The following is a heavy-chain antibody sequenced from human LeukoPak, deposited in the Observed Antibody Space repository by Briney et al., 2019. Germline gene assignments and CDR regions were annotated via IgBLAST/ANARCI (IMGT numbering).Heavy chain of an antibody. CDR3: ASRSTTTGGWDLYYYYGMDV. CDR2: IYHSGST. V-gene: IGHV4-31*03. J-gene: IGHJ6*02. CDR1: GGSISSGGFY. D-gene: IGHD2-2*01. Sequence: PSQTLSLTCTVSGGSISSGGFYWSWMRQHPGKGLEWIGYIYHSGSTYYNPSLKSRVTISVDTSKNQFSLKLSSVTAADTAVYYCASRSTTTGGWDLYYYYGMDVWGQGTTVTVSS.